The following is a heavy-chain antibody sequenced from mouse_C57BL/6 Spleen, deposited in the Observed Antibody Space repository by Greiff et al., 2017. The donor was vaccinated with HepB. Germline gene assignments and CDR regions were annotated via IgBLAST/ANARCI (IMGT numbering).Heavy chain of an antibody. Sequence: EVQLVESGPGMVKPSQSLSLTCTVTGYSITSGYDWHWIRHFPGNKLEWMGYISYSGSTNYNPSLKSRISITHDTSKNHFFLKLNSVTTEDTATYYCARERVYDGYYVRYFDVWGTGTTVTVSS. J-gene: IGHJ1*03. CDR1: GYSITSGYD. CDR2: ISYSGST. CDR3: ARERVYDGYYVRYFDV. V-gene: IGHV3-1*01. D-gene: IGHD2-3*01.